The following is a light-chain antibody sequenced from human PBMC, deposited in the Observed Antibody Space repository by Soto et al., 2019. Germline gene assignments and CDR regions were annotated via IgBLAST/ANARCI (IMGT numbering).Light chain of an antibody. V-gene: IGLV2-18*02. CDR1: SSDVGGYNR. CDR3: SSYTGTPSRV. Sequence: QSVLTHPPSVSGSPGQSVTISCTGTSSDVGGYNRVSWYQQSPGTAPKLIIYEVTNRPSGVPSRFSGSKSGNTASLTISGLQAEDEADYYCSSYTGTPSRVFGGGTKVTVL. J-gene: IGLJ3*02. CDR2: EVT.